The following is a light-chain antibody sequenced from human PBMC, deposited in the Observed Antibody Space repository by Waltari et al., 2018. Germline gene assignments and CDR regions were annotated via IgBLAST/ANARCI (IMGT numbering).Light chain of an antibody. V-gene: IGKV3-11*01. CDR1: QSLTTS. CDR2: DAS. Sequence: EIVLTQSPVTLSLSPGERATLSCRASQSLTTSLAWYQQKPGQAPRLLIYDASNRATGIPARFSGSASGTDFTLTISSLEPEDFAVYYCQQRSNWPLTFGGGTKVEIK. CDR3: QQRSNWPLT. J-gene: IGKJ4*01.